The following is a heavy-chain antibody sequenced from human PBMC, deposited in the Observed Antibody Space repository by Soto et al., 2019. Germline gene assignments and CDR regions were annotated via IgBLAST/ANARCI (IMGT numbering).Heavy chain of an antibody. CDR1: GYSFTSYW. Sequence: PGESLKISCKGSGYSFTSYWIGWVRQMPGKGLEWMGIIYPGDSDTRYSPSFQGQVTISADKSISTAYLQWSSLKASDTAMYYCARLWASGYYDFWSTYYGMDVWGQGTTVTVSS. V-gene: IGHV5-51*01. J-gene: IGHJ6*02. CDR3: ARLWASGYYDFWSTYYGMDV. D-gene: IGHD3-3*01. CDR2: IYPGDSDT.